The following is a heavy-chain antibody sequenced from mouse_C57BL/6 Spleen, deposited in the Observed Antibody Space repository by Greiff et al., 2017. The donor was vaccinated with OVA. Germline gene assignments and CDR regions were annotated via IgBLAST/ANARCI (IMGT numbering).Heavy chain of an antibody. CDR2: IYPRDGST. Sequence: VQLQQSGPELVKPGASVKLSCKASGYTFTSYDINWVKQRPGQGLEWIGWIYPRDGSTKYNEKFKGKATLTVDTSSSTAYMELHSLTSEDSAVYFCARSGDYEYDGEDWAWFAYWGQGTLVTVSA. CDR1: GYTFTSYD. J-gene: IGHJ3*01. CDR3: ARSGDYEYDGEDWAWFAY. D-gene: IGHD2-4*01. V-gene: IGHV1-85*01.